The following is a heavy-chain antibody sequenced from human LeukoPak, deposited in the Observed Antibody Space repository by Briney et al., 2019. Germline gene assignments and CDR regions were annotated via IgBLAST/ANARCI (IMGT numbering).Heavy chain of an antibody. CDR3: ARAPVLLWFGELLNLRDPYYYYGMDV. Sequence: ASVKVSCKASGYTFTSYDINWVRQATGQGLEWMGWMNPNSGNTGYAQKFQGRVTMTRNTSTSTAYMELSSLRSEDTAVYYCARAPVLLWFGELLNLRDPYYYYGMDVWGQGTTVTVSS. CDR1: GYTFTSYD. D-gene: IGHD3-10*01. J-gene: IGHJ6*02. CDR2: MNPNSGNT. V-gene: IGHV1-8*01.